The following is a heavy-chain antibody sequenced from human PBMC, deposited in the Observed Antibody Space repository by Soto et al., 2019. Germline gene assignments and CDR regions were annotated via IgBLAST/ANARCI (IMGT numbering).Heavy chain of an antibody. J-gene: IGHJ5*02. V-gene: IGHV3-23*01. CDR3: ATWRFIGPWFGEFDP. D-gene: IGHD3-10*01. CDR1: GFTFSSYA. Sequence: GGSLRLSCAASGFTFSSYAMSWVRQAPGKGLEWVSAISGSGGSTYYADSVKGRFTISRDNSKNTLYLQMNSLRAEDTAVYYCATWRFIGPWFGEFDPWGQGTLVTVSS. CDR2: ISGSGGST.